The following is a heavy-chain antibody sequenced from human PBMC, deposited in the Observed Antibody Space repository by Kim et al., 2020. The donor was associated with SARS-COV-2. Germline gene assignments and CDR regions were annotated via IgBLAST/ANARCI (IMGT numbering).Heavy chain of an antibody. V-gene: IGHV4-39*01. Sequence: SETLSLTCSVSGGSITDSNYYWGWIRQSTGMVLEWIGYVSYNENTSYNPSLKSRVTMSVDTSKNQFSLKLSSVTAADTAVYYCARRRPTMIRGIIIHYWIDPWGQGTLVTVSS. CDR1: GGSITDSNYY. D-gene: IGHD3-10*01. J-gene: IGHJ5*02. CDR3: ARRRPTMIRGIIIHYWIDP. CDR2: VSYNENT.